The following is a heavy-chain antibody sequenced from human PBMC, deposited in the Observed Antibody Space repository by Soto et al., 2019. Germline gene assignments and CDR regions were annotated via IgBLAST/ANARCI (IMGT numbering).Heavy chain of an antibody. CDR2: LYTEGTT. CDR1: GLTVSHNY. D-gene: IGHD3-16*01. J-gene: IGHJ6*02. V-gene: IGHV3-53*01. Sequence: GGSLRLSCVASGLTVSHNYMAWVRQAPEMGLEWVSILYTEGTTYYADSVKGRFTISRDSSKNTLFLQMDSLRAEDKAVYYCVRTSPLGENYGMDVWGQGTTVTVYS. CDR3: VRTSPLGENYGMDV.